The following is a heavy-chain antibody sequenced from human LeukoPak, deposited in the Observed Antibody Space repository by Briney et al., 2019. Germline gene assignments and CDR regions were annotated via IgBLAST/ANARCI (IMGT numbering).Heavy chain of an antibody. CDR1: GFTFSSYW. Sequence: RPGGSLRLSCAASGFTFSSYWMTWVRQAPGKGLEWVANMNQDGSEIYYVDSVKGRFTMSRDNAKNSLYLQMNSLRAEDTAVYYCARPYYYSSGSLPYWGQGTLVTVSS. D-gene: IGHD3-10*01. CDR3: ARPYYYSSGSLPY. V-gene: IGHV3-7*01. J-gene: IGHJ4*02. CDR2: MNQDGSEI.